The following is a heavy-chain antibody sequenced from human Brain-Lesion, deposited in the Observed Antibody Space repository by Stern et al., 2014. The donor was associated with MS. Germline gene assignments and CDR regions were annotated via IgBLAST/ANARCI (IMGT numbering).Heavy chain of an antibody. D-gene: IGHD3-3*01. CDR2: INPNTGGT. CDR3: ARDQRGITIFGVVTDYYYLGMDV. Sequence: VQLVESGAEVKKPGASVKVSCKTSGYIFTGYYIHWVRQAPGQGLEWMAWINPNTGGTKHAKKVQGRVTMSRDTSISTAYVELSSLTSDDTAVYYCARDQRGITIFGVVTDYYYLGMDVWGQGTTVTVSS. V-gene: IGHV1-2*02. J-gene: IGHJ6*02. CDR1: GYIFTGYY.